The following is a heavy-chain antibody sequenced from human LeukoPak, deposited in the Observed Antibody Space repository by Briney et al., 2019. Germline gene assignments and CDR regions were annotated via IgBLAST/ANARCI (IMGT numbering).Heavy chain of an antibody. CDR2: ISWNSGSI. D-gene: IGHD3-22*01. CDR3: ETDIVYDSSGPSGYFAY. V-gene: IGHV3-9*01. J-gene: IGHJ4*02. CDR1: GFTFDDYA. Sequence: GRSLRLSCAASGFTFDDYAMHWVRQAPGKGLEWVSGISWNSGSIGYADSVKGRSTISRDNAKNSLYMQMNSLRAEDTALYYCETDIVYDSSGPSGYFAYWSQGSLVTVSS.